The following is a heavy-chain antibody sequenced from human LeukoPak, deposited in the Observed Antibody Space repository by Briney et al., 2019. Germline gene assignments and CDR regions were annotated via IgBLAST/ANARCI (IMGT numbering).Heavy chain of an antibody. J-gene: IGHJ4*02. CDR3: AKSVRWCTSRYPEFDY. Sequence: GGSLRLSCAASGFTFSSYAMSWVRQAPGKGLEWVSAISGSGGSTYYADSVKGRFTISRDNSKNTLYLQMNSLRAEDTAVYYCAKSVRWCTSRYPEFDYWGQGTLVTVSS. CDR1: GFTFSSYA. CDR2: ISGSGGST. V-gene: IGHV3-23*01. D-gene: IGHD2-2*01.